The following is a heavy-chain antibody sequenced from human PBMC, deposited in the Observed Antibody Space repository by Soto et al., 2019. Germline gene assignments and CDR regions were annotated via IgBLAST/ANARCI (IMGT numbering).Heavy chain of an antibody. CDR1: GFTLGRYG. V-gene: IGHV3-23*01. J-gene: IGHJ4*02. Sequence: PGGSLRLSCAASGFTLGRYGMSWVRQAPGKGLEWVSAVSPNGQGIYYADSVRGRFTISRDFSNNTVFLHMDSLRAEDTAVYYCAKDRDYPRDYFHYWGQGTLVTVSS. CDR2: VSPNGQGI. D-gene: IGHD3-10*01. CDR3: AKDRDYPRDYFHY.